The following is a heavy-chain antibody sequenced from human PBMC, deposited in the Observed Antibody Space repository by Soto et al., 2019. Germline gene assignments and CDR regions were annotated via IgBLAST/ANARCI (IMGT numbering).Heavy chain of an antibody. V-gene: IGHV3-72*01. CDR3: TRGPNFRYRVITSDF. D-gene: IGHD3-16*01. J-gene: IGHJ4*02. Sequence: EVQLVESGGGLVQPGGSLRLSCVASGFTFSDHYMDWVRQTPGKGLEWVGRNRNKGNSYTTVYAASVKDRFTIPRDDSKSSLYLQMDRLKTEDTAVYYCTRGPNFRYRVITSDFWGQGTLVTVSS. CDR1: GFTFSDHY. CDR2: NRNKGNSYTT.